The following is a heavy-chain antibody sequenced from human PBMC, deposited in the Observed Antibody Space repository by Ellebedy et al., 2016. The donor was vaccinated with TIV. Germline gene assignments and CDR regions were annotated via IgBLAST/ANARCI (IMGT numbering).Heavy chain of an antibody. CDR1: GFTFSSYA. CDR3: ARGPGIAVAG. CDR2: ISGSGGST. D-gene: IGHD6-19*01. Sequence: GGSLRLSXAASGFTFSSYAMSWVRQAPGKGLEWVSSISGSGGSTSYADSVKGRFTISRDNAKNTLYLQMNSLRAEDTAVYYCARGPGIAVAGWGQGTLVTVSS. J-gene: IGHJ4*02. V-gene: IGHV3-23*01.